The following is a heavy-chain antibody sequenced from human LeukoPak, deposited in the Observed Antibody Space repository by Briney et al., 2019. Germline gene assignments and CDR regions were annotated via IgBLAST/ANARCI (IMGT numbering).Heavy chain of an antibody. V-gene: IGHV3-21*01. Sequence: GGPLRLSCAASGFTFSSYSMNWVRQAPGKGLEWVSSISSGSSYIYYADSVKGRFTISRDNAKNSLYLQMNSLRAEDTAVYYCARDRRGSSWSRSAPYYYYGMDVWGQGTTVTVSS. D-gene: IGHD6-13*01. CDR2: ISSGSSYI. CDR1: GFTFSSYS. CDR3: ARDRRGSSWSRSAPYYYYGMDV. J-gene: IGHJ6*02.